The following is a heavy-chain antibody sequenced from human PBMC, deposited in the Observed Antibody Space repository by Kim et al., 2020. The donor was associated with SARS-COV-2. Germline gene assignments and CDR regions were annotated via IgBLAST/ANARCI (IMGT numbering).Heavy chain of an antibody. V-gene: IGHV3-33*03. CDR3: GREQLVTLDY. D-gene: IGHD6-6*01. Sequence: KKNYADSVTGTFTISRDNSKNTLYLQMNSLRAGDTAVYYCGREQLVTLDYWGQGTLVTVSS. J-gene: IGHJ4*02. CDR2: KK.